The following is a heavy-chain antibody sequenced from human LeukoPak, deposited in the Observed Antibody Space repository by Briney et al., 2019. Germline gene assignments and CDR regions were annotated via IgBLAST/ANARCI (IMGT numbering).Heavy chain of an antibody. V-gene: IGHV3-9*01. CDR2: INWDSGKM. CDR1: GFPFEDFA. D-gene: IGHD3-9*01. J-gene: IGHJ5*02. CDR3: AKGLASVLRQIDRFDP. Sequence: GGSLRLSCVGPGFPFEDFAMHWVRQVPGKAPEWVSGINWDSGKMDYADSVKGRFIISRDNSKKSLYLQMNSLRSEDTAFYYCAKGLASVLRQIDRFDPCGQGALVTVSS.